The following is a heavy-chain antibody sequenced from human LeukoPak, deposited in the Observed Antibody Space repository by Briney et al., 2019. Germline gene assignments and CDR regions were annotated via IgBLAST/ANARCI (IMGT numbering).Heavy chain of an antibody. CDR2: ITQDGSAK. V-gene: IGHV3-7*01. CDR3: TTLAYYYSYMDV. CDR1: GFIFSNAW. J-gene: IGHJ6*03. Sequence: GGSLRLSCAASGFIFSNAWMTWVRQAPGKGLEGVATITQDGSAKYYVDSVKGRFTISRDNAKKSLYLQMNSLRVEDTAIYYCTTLAYYYSYMDVWGTGTTVTVSS. D-gene: IGHD1-1*01.